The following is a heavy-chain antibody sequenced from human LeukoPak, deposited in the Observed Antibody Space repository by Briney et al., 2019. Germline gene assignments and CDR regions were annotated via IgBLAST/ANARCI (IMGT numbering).Heavy chain of an antibody. J-gene: IGHJ5*02. Sequence: GASVKVSCKASGYTFTSYYMHWVRQAPGQGLEWMGWINPNSGGTNYAQKFQGRVTMTRDTSISTAYMELSRLRSEDTAVYYCAREGELRGMGRQYNWFDPWGQGTLVTVSS. V-gene: IGHV1-2*02. CDR1: GYTFTSYY. CDR3: AREGELRGMGRQYNWFDP. CDR2: INPNSGGT. D-gene: IGHD1-7*01.